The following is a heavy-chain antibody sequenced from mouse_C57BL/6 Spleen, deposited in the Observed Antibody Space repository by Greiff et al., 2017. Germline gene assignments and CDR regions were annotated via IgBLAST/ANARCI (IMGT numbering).Heavy chain of an antibody. J-gene: IGHJ3*01. CDR2: IYPGSGST. Sequence: QVQLQQPGAELVKPGASVKMSCKASGYTFTSYWITWVKQRPGQGLEWIGDIYPGSGSTNYNEKFKSKATLTVDTSSSTAYMQLSSQTSADSAVYYCARWDDYVPWFAYWGQGTLVTVSA. CDR1: GYTFTSYW. D-gene: IGHD2-4*01. CDR3: ARWDDYVPWFAY. V-gene: IGHV1-55*01.